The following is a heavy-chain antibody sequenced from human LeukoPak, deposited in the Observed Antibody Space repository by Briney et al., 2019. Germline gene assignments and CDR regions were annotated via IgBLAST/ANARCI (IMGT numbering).Heavy chain of an antibody. D-gene: IGHD1-7*01. V-gene: IGHV3-43D*03. CDR2: ISWDGGST. J-gene: IGHJ5*02. CDR1: GFIFDDYA. CDR3: AILSGGGITGTTGFDP. Sequence: PGGSLRLSCAASGFIFDDYAMHWVRQAPGKGLEWVSLISWDGGSTYYADSVKGRFTISRDNSKNSLYLQMNSLRAEDTALYYCAILSGGGITGTTGFDPWGQGTLVTVSS.